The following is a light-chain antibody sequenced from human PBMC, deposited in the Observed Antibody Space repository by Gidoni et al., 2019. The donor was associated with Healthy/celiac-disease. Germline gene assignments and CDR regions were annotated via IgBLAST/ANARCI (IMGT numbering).Light chain of an antibody. CDR2: YAS. J-gene: IGKJ1*01. CDR1: QSIGSS. CDR3: QQSSSLPWT. Sequence: EIVLTQSPDFPSVTPKEKVTITCRASQSIGSSLQWYQQKPDQSPKLLIKYASQSFSGVPSRFSGSGSGTDFTLTINSLEAEDAATYYCQQSSSLPWTFXQXTKVEIK. V-gene: IGKV6-21*01.